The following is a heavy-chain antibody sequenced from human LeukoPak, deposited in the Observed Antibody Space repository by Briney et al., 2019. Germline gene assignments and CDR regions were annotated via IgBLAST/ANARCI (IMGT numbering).Heavy chain of an antibody. CDR3: ARAYCSGDTCYSVYFDY. CDR2: IYSDGRT. D-gene: IGHD2-15*01. V-gene: IGHV3-53*01. J-gene: IGHJ4*02. CDR1: GFTVSTSY. Sequence: GGSLRLSCAASGFTVSTSYMNWVRQAPGMGLEWVSVIYSDGRTYYADSGKGRFTISRDNSKNTVYLQMNSLRAEDTAVYYCARAYCSGDTCYSVYFDYWGQGTLVTVSS.